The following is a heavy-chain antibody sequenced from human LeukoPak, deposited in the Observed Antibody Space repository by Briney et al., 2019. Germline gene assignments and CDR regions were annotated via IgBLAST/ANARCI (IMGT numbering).Heavy chain of an antibody. CDR3: ARDVWRRAFAMDV. J-gene: IGHJ6*02. V-gene: IGHV3-9*01. D-gene: IGHD2-21*01. CDR2: ISWYSGNI. Sequence: GGSLRLSCVASGFTFDDHAMHWVRQAPGKGLEWVSSISWYSGNIGYADSVKGRFSISRDNAKNTLYLEMNSLRTDDTALYFCARDVWRRAFAMDVWSLGTTVAVSS. CDR1: GFTFDDHA.